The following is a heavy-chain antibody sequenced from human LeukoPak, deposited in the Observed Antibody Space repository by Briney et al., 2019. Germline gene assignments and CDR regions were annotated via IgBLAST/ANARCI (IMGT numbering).Heavy chain of an antibody. V-gene: IGHV4-4*02. Sequence: SETLSLTCAVSGGSISSSNWWRWVRTPPGKGLEWIGEIYHSGSTNYNPSLKSRVTISVDKSKNQFSLKLSSVTAADTAVYYCARDKTYGSGGFDYWGQGTMVTVSS. CDR2: IYHSGST. J-gene: IGHJ3*01. D-gene: IGHD3-10*01. CDR3: ARDKTYGSGGFDY. CDR1: GGSISSSNW.